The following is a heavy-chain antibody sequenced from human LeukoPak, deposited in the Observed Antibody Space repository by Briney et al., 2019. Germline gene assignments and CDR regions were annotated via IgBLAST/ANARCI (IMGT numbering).Heavy chain of an antibody. V-gene: IGHV4-31*03. CDR2: IYYSGST. J-gene: IGHJ4*02. Sequence: SETLSLTCTVSGGSISSGGYYWSWIRQRPGKGLEWIGYIYYSGSTYYNPSLKSRVTISVDTSKNQFSLKLSSVTAADTAVYYCARWTDYSNRGLDYWGQGTLVTVSS. CDR3: ARWTDYSNRGLDY. CDR1: GGSISSGGYY. D-gene: IGHD4-11*01.